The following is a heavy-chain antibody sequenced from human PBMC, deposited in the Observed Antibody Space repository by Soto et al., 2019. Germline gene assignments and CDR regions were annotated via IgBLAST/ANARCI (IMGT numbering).Heavy chain of an antibody. Sequence: ASVKVSCKASGYTFTNYDINWVRQATGQGLEWMGWMNPNSGNTGYAQKFQGRVTMTRNTSISTAYMGLSSLRSEDTAVYYCARGRGDIILMVYAKYFDFWGQGTLVTVSS. CDR2: MNPNSGNT. CDR1: GYTFTNYD. V-gene: IGHV1-8*01. CDR3: ARGRGDIILMVYAKYFDF. J-gene: IGHJ4*02. D-gene: IGHD2-8*01.